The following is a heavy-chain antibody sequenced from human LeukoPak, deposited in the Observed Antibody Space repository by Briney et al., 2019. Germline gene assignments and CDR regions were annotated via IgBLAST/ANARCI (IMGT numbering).Heavy chain of an antibody. CDR3: ARHRRDPPHYYGSGSYYDPGKGPHYMDV. CDR2: INQNEKET. CDR1: GLTFSNYW. J-gene: IGHJ6*03. D-gene: IGHD3-10*01. V-gene: IGHV3-7*01. Sequence: GGSLRLSCAASGLTFSNYWMSWVRQAPGKGLEWVANINQNEKETYYVDSVKGRFTISRDNAKNSLYLQMNSLRAEDTAVYYCARHRRDPPHYYGSGSYYDPGKGPHYMDVWGKGTTVTISS.